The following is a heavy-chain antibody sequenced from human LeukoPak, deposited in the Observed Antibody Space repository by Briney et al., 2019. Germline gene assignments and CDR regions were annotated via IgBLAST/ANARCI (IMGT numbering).Heavy chain of an antibody. CDR1: GFTFDYSA. V-gene: IGHV3-9*01. D-gene: IGHD3-10*01. Sequence: GGSLRLSCVASGFTFDYSAFHWVRQAPGKGLEWVSGIGLSTGNVDYADSVRGRFTISRDNTKNSLFLQMDNLRTDDTAFYYCAKDNGNGWLGEFAFEYWGQGILVTVSS. CDR2: IGLSTGNV. CDR3: AKDNGNGWLGEFAFEY. J-gene: IGHJ4*02.